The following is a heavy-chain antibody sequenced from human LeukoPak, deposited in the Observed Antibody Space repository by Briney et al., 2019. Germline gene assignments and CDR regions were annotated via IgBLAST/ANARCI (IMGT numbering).Heavy chain of an antibody. CDR1: GFTFSSYS. CDR3: ARTHPPSFGYSGYDSDFDY. D-gene: IGHD5-12*01. V-gene: IGHV3-21*01. CDR2: ISSSSSYI. Sequence: PGGSLRLSCAASGFTFSSYSMNWVRQAPGKGLEWVSSISSSSSYIYYADSVKGRFTISRDNAKNSLYLQMNSLRAEDTAVYYCARTHPPSFGYSGYDSDFDYWGQGTLVTVSS. J-gene: IGHJ4*02.